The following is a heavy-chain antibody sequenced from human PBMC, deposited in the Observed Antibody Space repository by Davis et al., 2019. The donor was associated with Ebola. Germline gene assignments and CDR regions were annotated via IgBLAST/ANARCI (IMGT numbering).Heavy chain of an antibody. Sequence: GGSLRLSCTASGFAFSNYAMSWVRQAPGKGLEWVSVISGSGGSTYYADSVKGRFTISRDNSKNTLSLQMNSLRAEDTAVYYCAKDSHCVTTSCYVDYWGQGTLVTVSS. CDR3: AKDSHCVTTSCYVDY. V-gene: IGHV3-23*01. J-gene: IGHJ4*02. CDR2: ISGSGGST. D-gene: IGHD2-2*01. CDR1: GFAFSNYA.